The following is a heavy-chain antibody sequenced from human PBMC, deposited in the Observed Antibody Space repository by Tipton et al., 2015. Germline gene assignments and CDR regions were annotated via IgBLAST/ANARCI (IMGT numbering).Heavy chain of an antibody. CDR3: AGEFPDSSGYYYGGLDL. J-gene: IGHJ5*02. V-gene: IGHV3-21*01. CDR1: GFIFSNYG. CDR2: ISSASGYI. Sequence: SLRLSCAASGFIFSNYGINWVRQAPGKGLEWVSSISSASGYIFYADSVKGRFTISRDNAKNSLSLQMNSLRAEDTAVYYCAGEFPDSSGYYYGGLDLWGQGTLVAVSS. D-gene: IGHD3-22*01.